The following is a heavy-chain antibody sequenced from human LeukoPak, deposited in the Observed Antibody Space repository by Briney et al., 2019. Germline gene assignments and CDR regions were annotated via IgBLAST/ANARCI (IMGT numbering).Heavy chain of an antibody. D-gene: IGHD2-15*01. CDR2: IKQDGSEI. CDR1: GFSFSSFW. Sequence: GGSLRLSCAASGFSFSSFWMTWVRQTPGRGLEWVANIKQDGSEIYYVDSLKGRFIISRDNAKSSLYLQMNSLRAEDTAVYYCARSLGYCSGGSCYPFDCWGQGTRVTVSS. CDR3: ARSLGYCSGGSCYPFDC. V-gene: IGHV3-7*04. J-gene: IGHJ4*02.